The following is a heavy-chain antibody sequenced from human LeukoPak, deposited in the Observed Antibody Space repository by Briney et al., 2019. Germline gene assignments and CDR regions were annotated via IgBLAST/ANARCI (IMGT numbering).Heavy chain of an antibody. CDR3: VRDASPRYSGSDVLY. V-gene: IGHV3-53*01. CDR2: IYSGGST. Sequence: GGSLRLSCVASGFTVSSYYVSWVRQAPGKGLEWVSVIYSGGSTYYADSVEGRFTVSRDNAKNSLYLQMNSLRVEDTAVYYCVRDASPRYSGSDVLYWGQGTLVTVAS. CDR1: GFTVSSYY. D-gene: IGHD5-12*01. J-gene: IGHJ4*02.